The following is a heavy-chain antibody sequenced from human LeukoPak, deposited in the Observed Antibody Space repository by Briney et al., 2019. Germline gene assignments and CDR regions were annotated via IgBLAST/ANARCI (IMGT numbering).Heavy chain of an antibody. D-gene: IGHD3-22*01. Sequence: SETLSLTCTVSGGSISSSSYCWGWIRQPPGKGLEWIGSIYCSGSTYYNPSLKSRVTISVDTSKNQFSLKLSSVTAADTAVYHCARNPKYYYDSSGSRGQAYWGQGTLVTVSS. CDR1: GGSISSSSYC. V-gene: IGHV4-39*01. J-gene: IGHJ4*02. CDR2: IYCSGST. CDR3: ARNPKYYYDSSGSRGQAY.